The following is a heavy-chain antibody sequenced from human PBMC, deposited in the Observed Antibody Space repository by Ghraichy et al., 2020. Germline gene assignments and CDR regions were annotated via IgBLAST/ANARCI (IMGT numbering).Heavy chain of an antibody. J-gene: IGHJ4*02. V-gene: IGHV3-48*01. CDR1: GFTFSSFN. CDR2: ISSNGNTI. Sequence: GALRLSCAASGFTFSSFNMNWVRQAPGMGLEWVSYISSNGNTIYYADSVRGRFTISRDNASNSLYLQMNSLRAEDTAVYYCVRSGNCDYWGQGTLVTVSS. CDR3: VRSGNCDY. D-gene: IGHD1-26*01.